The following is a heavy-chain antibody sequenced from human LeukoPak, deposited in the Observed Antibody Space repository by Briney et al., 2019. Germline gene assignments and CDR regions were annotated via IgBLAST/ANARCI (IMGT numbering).Heavy chain of an antibody. Sequence: SETLSLTCTVSGGSISNYYWSWIRQPPGKGLEWIGHIYYSGATKYNPSPKSRITISVDTSKNQSSLMLSSVTAADTAVYYCARFGITVVRGGKYYFDYWGQGTLVTVSS. J-gene: IGHJ4*02. CDR3: ARFGITVVRGGKYYFDY. D-gene: IGHD3-10*01. CDR1: GGSISNYY. V-gene: IGHV4-59*08. CDR2: IYYSGAT.